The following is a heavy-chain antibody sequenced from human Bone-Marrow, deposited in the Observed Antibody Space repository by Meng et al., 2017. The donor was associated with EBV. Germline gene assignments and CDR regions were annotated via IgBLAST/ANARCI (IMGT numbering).Heavy chain of an antibody. CDR3: ARGGHDYGDY. CDR1: ANTFTGYY. Sequence: QVALGTSGAEGKKPAAPVKVSGGASANTFTGYYIHWVRQAPGQGLEWMGIINPSGGSASNTQRFQGRVTLTRDTSTSTVYMELSSLTSEDTAVYYCARGGHDYGDYWGQGTLVTVSS. D-gene: IGHD3-16*01. J-gene: IGHJ4*02. CDR2: INPSGGSA. V-gene: IGHV1-46*01.